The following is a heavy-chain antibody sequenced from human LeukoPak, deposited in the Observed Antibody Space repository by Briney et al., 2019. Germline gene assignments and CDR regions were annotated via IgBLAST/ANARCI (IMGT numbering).Heavy chain of an antibody. CDR1: GFTFSSYA. J-gene: IGHJ4*02. CDR2: ISYDGSNK. Sequence: GGSLRLSCAASGFTFSSYAMHWVRQAPGKGLEWVAVISYDGSNKYYADSAKGRFTISRDNSKNTLYLQMNSLRAEDTAVYYCAKSAVTTFKTYYFDYWGQGTLVTVSS. V-gene: IGHV3-30-3*02. CDR3: AKSAVTTFKTYYFDY. D-gene: IGHD4-17*01.